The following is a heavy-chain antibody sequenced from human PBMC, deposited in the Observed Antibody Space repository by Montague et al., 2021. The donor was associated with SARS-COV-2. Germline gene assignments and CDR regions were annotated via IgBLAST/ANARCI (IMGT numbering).Heavy chain of an antibody. CDR2: IYYSGST. V-gene: IGHV4-39*01. D-gene: IGHD3-3*01. CDR3: ARQKLGSVTMFGVVGRERWFDP. CDR1: GGSISSSSYY. Sequence: SETLSLTCTVSGGSISSSSYYWGWIRQPPGKGLEWIGNIYYSGSTYYNPSLKSRVTISVDTSKNQFSLKLSSVTAADTAVYYCARQKLGSVTMFGVVGRERWFDPWGQGTLVTVSS. J-gene: IGHJ5*02.